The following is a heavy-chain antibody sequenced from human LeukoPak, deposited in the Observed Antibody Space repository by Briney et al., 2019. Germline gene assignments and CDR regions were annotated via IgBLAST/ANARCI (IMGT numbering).Heavy chain of an antibody. CDR2: ISSNGGTS. CDR1: GFTFSSYW. J-gene: IGHJ4*02. CDR3: AREGSSGSYDY. D-gene: IGHD1-26*01. V-gene: IGHV3-64*01. Sequence: GGSLRLSCAASGFTFSSYWMSWVRQAPGKGLEYVSAISSNGGTSYYANSVKGRFTISRDNSKNTLYLQMGSLRAEDMAVYYCAREGSSGSYDYWGQGTLVTVSS.